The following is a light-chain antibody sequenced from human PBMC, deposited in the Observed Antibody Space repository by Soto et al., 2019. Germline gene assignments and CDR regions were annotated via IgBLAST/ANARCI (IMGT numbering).Light chain of an antibody. CDR3: QQYDTYST. CDR1: QSISNR. CDR2: DAS. Sequence: DIQMTQSPSTLSASVGDRFTITCRSSQSISNRLAWYHQKPGKTPNLLIYDASNLGSGVPSRFSGSGSGTEFTLTISSLQPDDFATYYCQQYDTYSTFGQGTRLEIK. V-gene: IGKV1-5*01. J-gene: IGKJ5*01.